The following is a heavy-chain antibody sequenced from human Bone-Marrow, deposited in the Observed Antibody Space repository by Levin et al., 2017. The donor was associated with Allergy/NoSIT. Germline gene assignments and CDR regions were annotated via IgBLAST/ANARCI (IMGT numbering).Heavy chain of an antibody. J-gene: IGHJ6*03. V-gene: IGHV1-69*13. CDR3: ARGVYYYYYMDV. Sequence: PGASVKVSCKTSGGTFNTNVFSWVRQAPGHGLEWMGGIIPILGTTYHAQKFQGRVTITADDSTSTVYMELSSLRSEDTAVYYCARGVYYYYYMDVWGKGTTVTVSS. CDR2: IIPILGTT. CDR1: GGTFNTNV.